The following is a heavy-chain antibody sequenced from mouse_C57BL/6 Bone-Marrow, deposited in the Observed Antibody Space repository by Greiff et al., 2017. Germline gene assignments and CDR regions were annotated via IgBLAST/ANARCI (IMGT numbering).Heavy chain of an antibody. J-gene: IGHJ2*01. CDR2: ISDGGSYT. CDR1: GFTFSSYA. D-gene: IGHD1-1*01. Sequence: EVKLVESGGGLVKPGGSLKLSCAASGFTFSSYAMSWVRQTPEKRLEWVATISDGGSYTYYPDNVKGRFTISRDNAKNNLYLQMSHLKSEDTAMYYCARDLLYYGSSYDDYWGQGTTLTVSS. V-gene: IGHV5-4*01. CDR3: ARDLLYYGSSYDDY.